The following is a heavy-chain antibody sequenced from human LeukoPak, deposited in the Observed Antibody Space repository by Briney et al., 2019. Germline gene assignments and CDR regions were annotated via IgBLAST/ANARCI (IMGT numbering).Heavy chain of an antibody. CDR2: IIPIFGTA. J-gene: IGHJ4*02. Sequence: EASVKVSCKTSGYTFTGYYMRWVRQAPGQGLEWMGGIIPIFGTANYAQRFQGRVTITADESTSTAYMELSSLRSEDTAVYYCAGPNSRYSSGWYVPFDYWGQGTLVTVSS. D-gene: IGHD6-19*01. CDR3: AGPNSRYSSGWYVPFDY. CDR1: GYTFTGYY. V-gene: IGHV1-69*13.